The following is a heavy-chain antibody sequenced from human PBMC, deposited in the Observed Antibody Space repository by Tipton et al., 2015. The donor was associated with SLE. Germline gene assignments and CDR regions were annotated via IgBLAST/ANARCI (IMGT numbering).Heavy chain of an antibody. V-gene: IGHV4-4*02. Sequence: TLSLTCTVSGVSISSNTWWNWVRQPPGMGLEWIGEIHHRGTTNYNPSLKSRVTISADTSKNHFSLNLSSVTAADTAVYYCARGGVGGYDYFDYWGQGALVTVSS. CDR2: IHHRGTT. J-gene: IGHJ4*02. CDR1: GVSISSNTW. D-gene: IGHD5-12*01. CDR3: ARGGVGGYDYFDY.